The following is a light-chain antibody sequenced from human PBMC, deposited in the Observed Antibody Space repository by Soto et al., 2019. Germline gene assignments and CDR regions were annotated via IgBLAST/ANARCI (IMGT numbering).Light chain of an antibody. J-gene: IGKJ1*01. V-gene: IGKV1-17*03. CDR2: GAS. CDR3: LQYNNYPGT. Sequence: DIQMTQSPSAMSASVGDRVIITCRASQGISNFLAWFQQKPETVPKRLLHGASSLQSGVSSRFSGSGAGTEVTLTISSLQPEDSATYYCLQYNNYPGTFVQGTEVEIK. CDR1: QGISNF.